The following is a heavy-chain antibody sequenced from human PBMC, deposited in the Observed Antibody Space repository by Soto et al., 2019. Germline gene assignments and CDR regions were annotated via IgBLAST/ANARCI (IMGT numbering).Heavy chain of an antibody. CDR1: GDTYNFYS. CDR3: ASSYGSGYRAFDY. V-gene: IGHV1-69*02. J-gene: IGHJ4*02. D-gene: IGHD3-10*01. Sequence: QVQLVQYGAEVKRPGSSVKVSCKASGDTYNFYSINWVRQARGLGLEWMGRVNPIVSMSNYAQKFQGRVTMTADKITSTAYMELSSLRSEDTAIYYCASSYGSGYRAFDYWGQGALVTVSS. CDR2: VNPIVSMS.